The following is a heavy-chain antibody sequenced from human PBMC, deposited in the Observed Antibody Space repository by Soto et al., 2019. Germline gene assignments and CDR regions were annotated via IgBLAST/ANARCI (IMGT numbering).Heavy chain of an antibody. CDR1: GGTFSSYA. J-gene: IGHJ6*02. CDR3: ARERQLVPAAPPSYYYYGMYV. CDR2: IIPIFGTA. V-gene: IGHV1-69*01. D-gene: IGHD2-2*01. Sequence: QVQLVQSGAEVKKPGSSVKVSCKASGGTFSSYAISWVRQAPGQGLEWMGGIIPIFGTANYAQKFQGRVTITADESTSTAYMELSSLRSEDTAVYYCARERQLVPAAPPSYYYYGMYVWGQGTTVTVSS.